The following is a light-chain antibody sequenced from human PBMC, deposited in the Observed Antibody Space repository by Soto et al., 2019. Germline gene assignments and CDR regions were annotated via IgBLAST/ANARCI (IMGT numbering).Light chain of an antibody. CDR2: GAS. J-gene: IGKJ4*01. CDR1: QSVSSN. CDR3: QQYHNWVT. Sequence: EIVMTQSPGTLSVSPGERATLSCGASQSVSSNLAWYQQKPGQAPRLLIYGASTRATGIPARFSGSGSGTDFTLTISSLQSEDFAVYYCQQYHNWVTFGGRTKVDIK. V-gene: IGKV3D-15*01.